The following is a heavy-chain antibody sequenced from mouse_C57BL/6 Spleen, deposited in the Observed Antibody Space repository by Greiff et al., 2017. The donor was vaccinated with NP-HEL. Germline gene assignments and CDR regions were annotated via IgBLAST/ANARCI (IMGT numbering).Heavy chain of an antibody. CDR2: IDPETGGT. V-gene: IGHV1-15*01. CDR3: TRGNYGSDSPGWCAY. J-gene: IGHJ3*01. CDR1: GYPFTDYE. D-gene: IGHD1-1*01. Sequence: QQSGAELVRPGASVTLSCKASGYPFTDYEMHWVKQTPVPGLEWIGAIDPETGGTAYHQKFKGKAILTADQSSSTAYVGLRRLTSEDSAVYYCTRGNYGSDSPGWCAYWGQATLVTVSA.